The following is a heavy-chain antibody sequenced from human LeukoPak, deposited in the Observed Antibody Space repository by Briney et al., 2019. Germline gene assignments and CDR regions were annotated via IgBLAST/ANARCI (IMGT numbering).Heavy chain of an antibody. CDR1: GFSFSTYS. D-gene: IGHD2-15*01. CDR2: ISSGSGYI. Sequence: GGSLRLSCAASGFSFSTYSMNWVRQAPGQGLEWVSSISSGSGYIYYADSAKGRFTISRDNAKNSLFLQMNSLRAEDTAVYYCARGLGYCSGGSCYVDYWGQGTLVTVSS. V-gene: IGHV3-21*01. CDR3: ARGLGYCSGGSCYVDY. J-gene: IGHJ4*02.